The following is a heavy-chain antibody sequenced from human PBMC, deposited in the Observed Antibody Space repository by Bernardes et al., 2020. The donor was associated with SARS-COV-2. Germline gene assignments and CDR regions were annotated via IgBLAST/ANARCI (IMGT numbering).Heavy chain of an antibody. CDR3: AKDRGYRFLEFLPFDP. CDR2: IKGEST. J-gene: IGHJ5*02. D-gene: IGHD3-3*01. CDR1: GFTFSSYA. V-gene: IGHV3-23*01. Sequence: GGSLRLSCAASGFTFSSYAMNCVRQTPGKGLEWVSAIKGESTYYADSVKGRFTISRDNSKNTLYLQMNSLRVDDTAVYYCAKDRGYRFLEFLPFDPWGQGTLVTVSS.